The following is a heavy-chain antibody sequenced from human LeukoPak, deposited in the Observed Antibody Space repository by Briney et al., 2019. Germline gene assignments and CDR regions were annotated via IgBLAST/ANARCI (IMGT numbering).Heavy chain of an antibody. Sequence: PSETLSLTCTVSGGSISSYYWSWIRQPPGKGLEWIGSIYYSGSTYYNPSLKSRVTISVDMSKNQFSLKLNSVTAADTAVYYCATGAYYQIDYWGQGTLVTVSS. CDR1: GGSISSYY. CDR2: IYYSGST. V-gene: IGHV4-39*07. CDR3: ATGAYYQIDY. D-gene: IGHD3-10*01. J-gene: IGHJ4*02.